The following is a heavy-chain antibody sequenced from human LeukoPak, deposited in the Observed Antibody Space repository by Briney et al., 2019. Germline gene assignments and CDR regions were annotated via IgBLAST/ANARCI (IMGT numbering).Heavy chain of an antibody. CDR2: IYYSGST. CDR1: GGSISGGYY. Sequence: SETLSLTCTVSGGSISGGYYWSWVRQPPGKGLEWIGYIYYSGSTNYNPSLKSRVTISVDTSKNQFSLKLSSVTAADTAFYYCARDGGYYYDPWGQGTLVTVSS. J-gene: IGHJ5*02. D-gene: IGHD3-10*01. V-gene: IGHV4-61*08. CDR3: ARDGGYYYDP.